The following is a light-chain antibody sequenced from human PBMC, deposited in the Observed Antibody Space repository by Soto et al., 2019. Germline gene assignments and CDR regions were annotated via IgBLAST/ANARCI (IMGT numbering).Light chain of an antibody. Sequence: DIVMTQSPDSLPVSLGERVTINCRSSQSVLSTADKGNNLAGSRRKPRQPPKLLFYWASTRESGVPDRFSGSGSGTDFTLTISSLQAEDVAVYYCQQYYDTPLTFGQGTKLEIK. CDR3: QQYYDTPLT. J-gene: IGKJ2*01. CDR2: WAS. CDR1: QSVLSTADKGNN. V-gene: IGKV4-1*01.